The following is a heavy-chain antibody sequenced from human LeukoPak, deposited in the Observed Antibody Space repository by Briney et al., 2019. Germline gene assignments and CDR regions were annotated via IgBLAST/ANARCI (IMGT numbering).Heavy chain of an antibody. J-gene: IGHJ3*02. V-gene: IGHV4-4*07. D-gene: IGHD5-12*01. CDR2: IHTSGST. Sequence: PSETLSLTCIVSGGSFSSHYWSWIRQSAGKGPEWIGRIHTSGSTNYNPSLRSRVTMSVDTSKNQFSLKLTSVTAADTAVYYCARDRTGYISYEGDPFDIWGQGTMVTVSS. CDR3: ARDRTGYISYEGDPFDI. CDR1: GGSFSSHY.